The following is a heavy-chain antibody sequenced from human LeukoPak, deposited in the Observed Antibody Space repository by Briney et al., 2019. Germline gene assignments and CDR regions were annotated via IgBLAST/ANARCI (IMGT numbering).Heavy chain of an antibody. D-gene: IGHD6-13*01. CDR3: ARDGYSSSWYAMELDY. CDR1: GGSISSYY. V-gene: IGHV4-4*07. CDR2: IYTSGST. J-gene: IGHJ4*02. Sequence: SETLSLTCTVSGGSISSYYWSWIRQPAGKGLEWIGRIYTSGSTNYNPSLKSRVTMSVDTSKNQFSPKLSSVTAADTAVYYCARDGYSSSWYAMELDYWGQGTLVTVSS.